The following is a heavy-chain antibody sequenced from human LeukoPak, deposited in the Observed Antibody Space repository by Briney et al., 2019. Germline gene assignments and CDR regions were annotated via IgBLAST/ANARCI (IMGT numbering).Heavy chain of an antibody. V-gene: IGHV4-34*01. J-gene: IGHJ4*02. CDR1: GFTFSDYA. CDR3: ARGRGSSWSGALRY. Sequence: GSLRLSCTASGFTFSDYAMSWFRQPPGKGLEWIGEINHSGSTNYNPSLKSRVTISVDTSKNQFSLKLSSVTAADTAVYYCARGRGSSWSGALRYWGQGTLVTVSS. D-gene: IGHD6-13*01. CDR2: INHSGST.